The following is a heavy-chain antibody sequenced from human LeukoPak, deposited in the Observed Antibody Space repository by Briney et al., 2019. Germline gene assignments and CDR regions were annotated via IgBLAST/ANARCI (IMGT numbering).Heavy chain of an antibody. J-gene: IGHJ3*01. CDR2: MKGDGSEI. V-gene: IGHV3-7*01. CDR3: ARPAYTAAYDL. CDR1: GFTFSSYW. D-gene: IGHD3-16*01. Sequence: GGSLRLSCAASGFTFSSYWMSWVRQAPGKGLEWVANMKGDGSEIHYVDSVKGRFTISRDNAKNLLYLQMNSLRPEDTAVYYCARPAYTAAYDLWGQGTKVTVSS.